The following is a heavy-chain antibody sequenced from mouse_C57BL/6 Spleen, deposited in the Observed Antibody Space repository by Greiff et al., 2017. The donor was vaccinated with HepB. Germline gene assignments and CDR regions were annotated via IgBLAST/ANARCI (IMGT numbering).Heavy chain of an antibody. V-gene: IGHV5-4*03. CDR2: ISDGGSYT. J-gene: IGHJ3*01. Sequence: EVKVEESGGGLVKPGGSLKLSCAASGFTFSSYAMSWVRQTPEKRLEWVATISDGGSYTYYPDNVKGRFTISRDNAKNNLYLQMSHLKSEDTAMYYCARPDGYYESLFAYWGQGTLVTVSA. D-gene: IGHD2-3*01. CDR3: ARPDGYYESLFAY. CDR1: GFTFSSYA.